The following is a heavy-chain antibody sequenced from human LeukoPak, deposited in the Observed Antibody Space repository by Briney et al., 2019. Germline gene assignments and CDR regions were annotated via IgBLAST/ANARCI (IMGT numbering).Heavy chain of an antibody. CDR1: GYTFTGYY. Sequence: ASVKVSCKASGYTFTGYYMHWVRQAPGQGLEWMGWINPNSGGTNYAQKFQGRVTMTRDTSISTAYMELSRLRSDDTAVYHCARGAGATRSFYYYGMDVWGQGATVTVSS. J-gene: IGHJ6*02. CDR3: ARGAGATRSFYYYGMDV. CDR2: INPNSGGT. D-gene: IGHD1-26*01. V-gene: IGHV1-2*02.